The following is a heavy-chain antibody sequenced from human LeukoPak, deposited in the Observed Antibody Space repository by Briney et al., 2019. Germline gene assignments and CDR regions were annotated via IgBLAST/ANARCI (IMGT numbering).Heavy chain of an antibody. V-gene: IGHV1-46*01. CDR1: GYTFTSYY. J-gene: IGHJ6*02. D-gene: IGHD5-18*01. CDR3: ARDRGDMVTNHHYYYYGMDV. CDR2: INPSGGST. Sequence: GASVKVSCKASGYTFTSYYMHWARQAPGQGLEWMGIINPSGGSTSYAQKFQGRVTMTRDTSTSTVYMELSSLRSEDTAVYYCARDRGDMVTNHHYYYYGMDVWGQGTTVTVSS.